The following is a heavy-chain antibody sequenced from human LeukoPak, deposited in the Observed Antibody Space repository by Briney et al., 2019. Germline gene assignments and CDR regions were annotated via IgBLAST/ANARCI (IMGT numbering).Heavy chain of an antibody. Sequence: GRSLRLSCAASGFIFSTYWMSWVRQAPGKGLEWVAVIWYDGSNKYYADSVKGRFTISRDNSKNTLYLQMNSLRAEDTAVYYCAKDNGWFDPWGQGTLVTVSS. CDR1: GFIFSTYW. V-gene: IGHV3-30*18. CDR3: AKDNGWFDP. CDR2: IWYDGSNK. J-gene: IGHJ5*02.